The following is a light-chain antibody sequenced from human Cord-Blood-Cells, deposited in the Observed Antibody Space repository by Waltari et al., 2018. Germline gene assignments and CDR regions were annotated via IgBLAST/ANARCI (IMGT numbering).Light chain of an antibody. CDR1: VLANKH. J-gene: IGLJ2*01. CDR2: KDS. CDR3: YSAADNNRGV. Sequence: SYELTQPSSVSVSPGQTARITCSGDVLANKHARWFQQKPGQAPVLVIYKDSERPSGIPERFSGSSSGTTVTLTISGAQVEDEADYYCYSAADNNRGVFGGGTKLTVL. V-gene: IGLV3-27*01.